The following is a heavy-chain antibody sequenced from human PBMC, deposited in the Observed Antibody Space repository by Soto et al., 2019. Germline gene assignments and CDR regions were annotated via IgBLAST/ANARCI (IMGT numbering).Heavy chain of an antibody. V-gene: IGHV3-23*01. Sequence: GGSLRLSCAASGFTFSKYAMTWARQAPGKGLEWVSAISSNGAGTYYVDSVKGRFTVSRDNSKNTLYLQMNSLRAEDTAVYYCARVYGDYGGFFEYWGQGTQVTVSS. CDR3: ARVYGDYGGFFEY. D-gene: IGHD4-17*01. CDR1: GFTFSKYA. J-gene: IGHJ4*02. CDR2: ISSNGAGT.